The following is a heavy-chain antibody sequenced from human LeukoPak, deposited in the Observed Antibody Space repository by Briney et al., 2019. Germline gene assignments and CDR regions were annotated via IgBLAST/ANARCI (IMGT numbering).Heavy chain of an antibody. V-gene: IGHV1-2*02. CDR1: GYDFIGYY. CDR3: ARAFLNIVVVTSYFDY. CDR2: INPNSGGT. D-gene: IGHD2-2*01. J-gene: IGHJ4*02. Sequence: ASVKVSCKASGYDFIGYYMHWVRQAPGQGLEWMGWINPNSGGTNYAQKFQGRVTMTRNTSISTAYMELSSLRSEDTAVYYCARAFLNIVVVTSYFDYWGQGTLVTVSS.